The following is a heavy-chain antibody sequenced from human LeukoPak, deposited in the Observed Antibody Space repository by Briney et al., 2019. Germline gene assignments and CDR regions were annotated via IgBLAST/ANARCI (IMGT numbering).Heavy chain of an antibody. CDR1: GFTFSSYA. V-gene: IGHV3-23*01. CDR2: ISGSGGST. J-gene: IGHJ4*02. D-gene: IGHD7-27*01. Sequence: GGSLRLSCAASGFTFSSYAMSWVRQAPGKGLEWVSAISGSGGSTYYADSVKGRFTIPRDNSKNTLYLQMNSLRAEDTAVYYCANYLSGWGSSSSYFDYWGQGTLVTVSS. CDR3: ANYLSGWGSSSSYFDY.